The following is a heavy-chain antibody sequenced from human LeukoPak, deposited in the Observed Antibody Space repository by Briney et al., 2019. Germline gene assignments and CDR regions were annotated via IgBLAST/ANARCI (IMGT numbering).Heavy chain of an antibody. V-gene: IGHV3-30*18. Sequence: GGSLRLSCAASGFTFSSYGMHWVRQAPGKGLEWVAVISYDGSNKYYADSVKGRFTISRDNSKNTLYLQMNSLRAEDTAVYYCAKEMIVVVTREDAFDIWGQGTMVTVSS. CDR1: GFTFSSYG. D-gene: IGHD3-22*01. CDR2: ISYDGSNK. J-gene: IGHJ3*02. CDR3: AKEMIVVVTREDAFDI.